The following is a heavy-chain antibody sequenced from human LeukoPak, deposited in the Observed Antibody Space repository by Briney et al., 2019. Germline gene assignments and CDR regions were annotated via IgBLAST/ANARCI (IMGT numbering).Heavy chain of an antibody. Sequence: PGGSLRLSCAASGFTFSDYYMSWIRQAPGKGLEGVSYISSSGSTIYYADSVKGRFTISRDNANNSLYLQMNSLRAEDTAVYYCARDSMDLGNSDAFDIWGQGTMVTVSS. V-gene: IGHV3-11*04. D-gene: IGHD3-10*01. CDR1: GFTFSDYY. J-gene: IGHJ3*02. CDR2: ISSSGSTI. CDR3: ARDSMDLGNSDAFDI.